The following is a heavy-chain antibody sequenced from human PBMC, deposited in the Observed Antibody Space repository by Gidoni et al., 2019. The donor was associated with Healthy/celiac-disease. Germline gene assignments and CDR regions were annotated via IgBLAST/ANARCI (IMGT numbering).Heavy chain of an antibody. CDR1: GGTFSSYA. CDR2: IIPIFGTA. CDR3: ARLGAAVAGTGRGDY. D-gene: IGHD6-19*01. V-gene: IGHV1-69*01. Sequence: HVQLVQSGAEVQTPGSSVKVSCKASGGTFSSYAISWVRQAPGQGLEWMGGIIPIFGTANYAQKFQGRVTITADESTSTAYMELSSLRSEDTAVYYCARLGAAVAGTGRGDYWGQGTLVTVSS. J-gene: IGHJ4*02.